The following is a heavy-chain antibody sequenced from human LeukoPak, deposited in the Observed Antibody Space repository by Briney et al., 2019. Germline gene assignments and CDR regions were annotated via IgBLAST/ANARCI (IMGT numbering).Heavy chain of an antibody. CDR3: AKDLMYYDILTGYYASYYYYGMDV. D-gene: IGHD3-9*01. CDR2: ISGDGGST. CDR1: GFTFDDYA. Sequence: PGGSLRLSCAASGFTFDDYAMHWVRQAPGKGLEWVSLISGDGGSTYYADSVKGRFTISRDNSKNSLYLQMNSLRTEDTALYYCAKDLMYYDILTGYYASYYYYGMDVWSQGATVTVSS. J-gene: IGHJ6*02. V-gene: IGHV3-43*02.